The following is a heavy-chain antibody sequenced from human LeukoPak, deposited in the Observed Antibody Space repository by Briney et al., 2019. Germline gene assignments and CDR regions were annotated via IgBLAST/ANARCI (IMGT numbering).Heavy chain of an antibody. Sequence: GGSLRLSCAASGFTFSSYGMHWVRQAPGKGLGWVAFIRYDGSNKYYADSVKGRFTISRDNSKNTLYLQMNSLRAEDTAVYYCAKVGRLAMGYDYWGQGTLVTVSS. CDR1: GFTFSSYG. V-gene: IGHV3-30*02. D-gene: IGHD5-18*01. J-gene: IGHJ4*02. CDR2: IRYDGSNK. CDR3: AKVGRLAMGYDY.